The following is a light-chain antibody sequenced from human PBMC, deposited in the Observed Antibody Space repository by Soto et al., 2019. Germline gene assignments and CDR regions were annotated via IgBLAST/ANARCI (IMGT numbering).Light chain of an antibody. CDR1: QTISSW. Sequence: DIQMTQSPSTLSGSVGDRVTITCRASQTISSWLAWYQQKPGKAPKLLIYKPSTLKSGVPSRFSGSGSGTKFTLTISSLQPDDFATYYCQHYNSYSEAFGQGTKVELK. V-gene: IGKV1-5*03. CDR3: QHYNSYSEA. CDR2: KPS. J-gene: IGKJ1*01.